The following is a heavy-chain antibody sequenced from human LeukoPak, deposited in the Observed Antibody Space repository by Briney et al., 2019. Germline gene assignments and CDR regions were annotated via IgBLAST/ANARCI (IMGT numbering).Heavy chain of an antibody. V-gene: IGHV4-31*03. D-gene: IGHD6-6*01. CDR1: GGSISSGGYY. CDR2: IYYSGST. Sequence: KPSETLSLTCTVSGGSISSGGYYWSWIRQHPGKGLEWIGYIYYSGSTYYNPSLKSRVTISVDTSKNQFSLKLSSVTAADTAVYYCARVRAARPGAFDPWGQGTLVTVSS. J-gene: IGHJ5*02. CDR3: ARVRAARPGAFDP.